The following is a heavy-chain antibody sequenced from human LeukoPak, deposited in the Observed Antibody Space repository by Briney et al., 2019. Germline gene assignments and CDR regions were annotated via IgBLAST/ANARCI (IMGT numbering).Heavy chain of an antibody. CDR1: GGSISSSSYY. V-gene: IGHV4-39*01. CDR2: IYYSGST. CDR3: ARQKYYDILTGCNWFDP. Sequence: AETLSLTCTVSGGSISSSSYYWGWIRQPPGKGLEWIGSIYYSGSTYYNPSLKSRVTISVDTSKNQFSLKLSSVTAADTAVYYCARQKYYDILTGCNWFDPWGQGTLVTVSS. J-gene: IGHJ5*02. D-gene: IGHD3-9*01.